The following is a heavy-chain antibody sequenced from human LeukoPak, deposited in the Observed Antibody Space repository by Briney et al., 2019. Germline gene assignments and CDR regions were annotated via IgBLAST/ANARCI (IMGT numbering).Heavy chain of an antibody. J-gene: IGHJ4*02. V-gene: IGHV3-74*03. CDR3: ARSGLSRFDY. CDR2: INTDGSET. CDR1: GFTFSSYW. Sequence: GGYLRLSCEASGFTFSSYWMHWVRQVPGKGLMWVSRINTDGSETTYADSVKGRFTISRDNAKNTLYLQMNSLRAEDTAVYYCARSGLSRFDYWGQGTLVTVSS. D-gene: IGHD4/OR15-4a*01.